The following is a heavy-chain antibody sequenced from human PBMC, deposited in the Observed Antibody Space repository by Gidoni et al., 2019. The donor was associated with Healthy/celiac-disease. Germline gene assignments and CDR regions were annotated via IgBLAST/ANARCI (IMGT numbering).Heavy chain of an antibody. CDR1: GFTFSSYS. D-gene: IGHD3-3*01. CDR2: ISSSSSTI. CDR3: ASLVLRFLGGLDYYYYGMDV. Sequence: EVQLVESGGGLVQPGGSLRLSCAASGFTFSSYSMTWVSKAPGKGLEWVSYISSSSSTIYYADSVKGRFTISRDNAKNSLYLQMNSLRAEDTAVYYCASLVLRFLGGLDYYYYGMDVWGQGTTVTVSS. V-gene: IGHV3-48*04. J-gene: IGHJ6*02.